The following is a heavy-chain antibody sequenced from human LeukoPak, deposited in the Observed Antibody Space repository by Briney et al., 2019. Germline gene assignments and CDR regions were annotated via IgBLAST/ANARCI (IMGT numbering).Heavy chain of an antibody. CDR3: ARDVGPYQWDLNAGVSAVGRDY. D-gene: IGHD1-26*01. Sequence: SETLSLTCTVSGGSISSSSYYWGWIRQPPGKGLEWIGSIYYSGSTYYNPSLKSRVTISVDTSKNQFSLKLSSVTAADTAVYYCARDVGPYQWDLNAGVSAVGRDYWGQGTLVTVSS. V-gene: IGHV4-39*07. CDR2: IYYSGST. J-gene: IGHJ4*02. CDR1: GGSISSSSYY.